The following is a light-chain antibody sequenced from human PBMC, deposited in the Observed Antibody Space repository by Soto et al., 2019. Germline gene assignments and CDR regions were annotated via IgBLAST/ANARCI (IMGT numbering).Light chain of an antibody. Sequence: QSVLTQPRSVSGSPGQSVTISCTGTSSDVGAYNYVSWYQRHPGKAPKLMTYDVSKRPSGVPDRFSGSKSGNTASLTISGLQAEDEADYYCCSYAGTYTYVFGTGTKVTVL. V-gene: IGLV2-11*01. J-gene: IGLJ1*01. CDR1: SSDVGAYNY. CDR2: DVS. CDR3: CSYAGTYTYV.